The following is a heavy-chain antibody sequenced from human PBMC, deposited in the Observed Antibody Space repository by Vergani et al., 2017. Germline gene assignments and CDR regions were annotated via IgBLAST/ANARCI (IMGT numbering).Heavy chain of an antibody. D-gene: IGHD4-23*01. V-gene: IGHV1-69*01. J-gene: IGHJ4*02. CDR3: ARDLMVYGGKGGEY. CDR2: TIPIFGTA. CDR1: GGTFSSYA. Sequence: QVQLVQSGAEVKKPGSSVKVSCKASGGTFSSYAISWVRRAPGQGLEWMGGTIPIFGTANYAQTFQGRVTITADESTSTAYMELSSLRSEDTAVYYCARDLMVYGGKGGEYWGQGTLVTVSS.